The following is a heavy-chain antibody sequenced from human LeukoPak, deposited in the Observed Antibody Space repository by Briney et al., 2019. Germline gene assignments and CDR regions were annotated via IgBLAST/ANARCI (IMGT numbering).Heavy chain of an antibody. V-gene: IGHV4-59*12. D-gene: IGHD3-9*01. CDR1: GGSISSYY. CDR3: ARGFLLRYFDWFPNYYGMDV. Sequence: SETLSLTCTVSGGSISSYYWSWIRQPPGKGLEWIGYIYYSGSTNYNPSLKSRVTISVDTSKNQFSLKLSSVTAADTAVYYCARGFLLRYFDWFPNYYGMDVWGQGTTVTVSS. J-gene: IGHJ6*02. CDR2: IYYSGST.